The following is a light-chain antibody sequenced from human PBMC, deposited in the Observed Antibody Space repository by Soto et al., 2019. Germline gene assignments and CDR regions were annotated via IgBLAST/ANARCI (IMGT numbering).Light chain of an antibody. CDR2: YDS. CDR1: NIGSKS. Sequence: SYELTQSPSLSVAPGQTATITCGGNNIGSKSVNWYQHKAGQAPVLVMSYDSDRPSGIPERFSGSNSGNTATLTLSRVVSGDEAEYYCQVWDTSNDHHVFGSGTKLTVL. J-gene: IGLJ1*01. V-gene: IGLV3-21*01. CDR3: QVWDTSNDHHV.